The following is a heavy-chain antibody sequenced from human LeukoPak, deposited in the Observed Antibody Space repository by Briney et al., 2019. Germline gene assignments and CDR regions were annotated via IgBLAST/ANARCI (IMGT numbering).Heavy chain of an antibody. Sequence: PGGSLRLSCLTSGFTFVNASMSWVRQAPGKGLEWVGLMKSKPEGGTTFYAAPVRGRFTISRDDSRNTLYLQVSSLTIGDTGVYYCTTGNPWGQGTLVTVSS. CDR3: TTGNP. CDR2: MKSKPEGGTT. V-gene: IGHV3-15*01. CDR1: GFTFVNAS. J-gene: IGHJ5*02.